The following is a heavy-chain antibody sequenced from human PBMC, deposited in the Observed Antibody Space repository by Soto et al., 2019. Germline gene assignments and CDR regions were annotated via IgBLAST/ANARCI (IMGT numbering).Heavy chain of an antibody. D-gene: IGHD1-26*01. V-gene: IGHV3-23*01. CDR3: TKGVAEQTFDY. CDR1: GFTFSSYA. CDR2: ISGSGGST. J-gene: IGHJ4*02. Sequence: GGSLRLSCAASGFTFSSYAMIWVRQAPGKGLEWVSAISGSGGSTYYADSAKGRFTISRDNSKNTLYLQMNSLRAEDTAVYYCTKGVAEQTFDYWGQGTLVTVSS.